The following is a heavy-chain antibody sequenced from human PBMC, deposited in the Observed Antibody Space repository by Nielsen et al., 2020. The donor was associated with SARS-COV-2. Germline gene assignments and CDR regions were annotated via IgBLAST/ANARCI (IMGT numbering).Heavy chain of an antibody. CDR3: ARGGRITFGGADDAFDI. J-gene: IGHJ3*02. CDR1: GGSISSSGYS. V-gene: IGHV4-30-2*01. CDR2: IYRSGRT. D-gene: IGHD3-16*01. Sequence: SETLSLTCAVSGGSISSSGYSWSWIRQPPGKGLEWIGYIYRSGRTYYNPSLKSRVTISVDRSKNQFSLKLSSVTAADTAVYYCARGGRITFGGADDAFDIWGQGTMVTVSS.